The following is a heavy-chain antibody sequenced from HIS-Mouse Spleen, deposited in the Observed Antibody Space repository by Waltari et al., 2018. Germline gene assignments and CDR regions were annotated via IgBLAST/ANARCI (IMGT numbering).Heavy chain of an antibody. D-gene: IGHD6-13*01. CDR3: AREIPYSSSWYDWYFDL. CDR1: GGSITRSSYS. Sequence: QLQLQESGPGLVTPSATLSLTCTVPGGSITRSSYSWGWIRQPPGKGLEWIGSIYYSGSTYYNPSLKSRVTISVDTSKNQFSLKLSSVTAADTAVYYCAREIPYSSSWYDWYFDLWGRGTLVTVSS. CDR2: IYYSGST. V-gene: IGHV4-39*07. J-gene: IGHJ2*01.